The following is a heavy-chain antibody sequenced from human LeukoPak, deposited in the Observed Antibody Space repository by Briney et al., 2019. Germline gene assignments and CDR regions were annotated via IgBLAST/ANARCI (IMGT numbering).Heavy chain of an antibody. Sequence: SVKVSCKASGGTFSSYAISWVRQAPGQGLEWMGGIIPIFGTANYAQKFQGRVTITADESTSTAYMELSSLRSEDTAVYYCARDRRGYSYSYYFDYWGQGTLVTVSS. J-gene: IGHJ4*02. CDR3: ARDRRGYSYSYYFDY. CDR2: IIPIFGTA. CDR1: GGTFSSYA. D-gene: IGHD5-18*01. V-gene: IGHV1-69*13.